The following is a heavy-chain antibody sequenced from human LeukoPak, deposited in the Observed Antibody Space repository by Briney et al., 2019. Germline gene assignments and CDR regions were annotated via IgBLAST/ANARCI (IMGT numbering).Heavy chain of an antibody. D-gene: IGHD3-16*01. CDR2: IFPSGST. J-gene: IGHJ6*02. CDR1: GGSITSYY. Sequence: SETLSLTCTVSGGSITSYYWSWIRQPAGKGLEWIGRIFPSGSTNYNPSLKSRVTMSVDMSKNQISLKLSSVTAADTAVYYCARDMMAIIGYYYLMDVWGQGTTVTVSS. V-gene: IGHV4-4*07. CDR3: ARDMMAIIGYYYLMDV.